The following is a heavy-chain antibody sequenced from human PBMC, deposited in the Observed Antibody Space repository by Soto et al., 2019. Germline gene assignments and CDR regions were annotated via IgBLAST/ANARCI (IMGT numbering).Heavy chain of an antibody. V-gene: IGHV3-23*01. CDR2: IGTDGNT. CDR1: GFTFNSYA. J-gene: IGHJ4*01. Sequence: GGSLRLSCAASGFTFNSYAMNWVRQAPGKGLAWVSAIGTDGNTYYANSVKCRFTISRDNSRTTLYLQMNSLRVEDTALYYCVRKYPGTRLLDYWGQGTLVTVSS. CDR3: VRKYPGTRLLDY. D-gene: IGHD2-2*01.